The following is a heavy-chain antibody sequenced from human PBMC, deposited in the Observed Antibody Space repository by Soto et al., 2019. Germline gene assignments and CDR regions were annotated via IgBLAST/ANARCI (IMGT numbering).Heavy chain of an antibody. CDR3: AKQFGQACGSDCSSPFDS. V-gene: IGHV3-23*01. Sequence: GESLKISCAASGFSFSTYAMSWVRQAPGKGLEWVSGISGSGMSTYYADSVKGRFTISRDNFKSTLYLQMNSLRAEDTAVYYCAKQFGQACGSDCSSPFDSWGQGTLVTVSS. CDR2: ISGSGMST. CDR1: GFSFSTYA. J-gene: IGHJ4*02. D-gene: IGHD2-21*02.